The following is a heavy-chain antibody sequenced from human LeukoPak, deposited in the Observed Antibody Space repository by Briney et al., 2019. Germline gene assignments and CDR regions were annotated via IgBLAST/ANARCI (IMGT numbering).Heavy chain of an antibody. Sequence: SVNVSCKASGGTFSSYAISWVRQAPGQGLEWMGRIIPILGIANYAQKFQGRVTITADKSTSTAYMELSSLRSEDTAVYYCARDLPEGDGYNPPYGVDVWGQGTTVTVSS. J-gene: IGHJ6*02. D-gene: IGHD5-24*01. CDR3: ARDLPEGDGYNPPYGVDV. CDR2: IIPILGIA. V-gene: IGHV1-69*04. CDR1: GGTFSSYA.